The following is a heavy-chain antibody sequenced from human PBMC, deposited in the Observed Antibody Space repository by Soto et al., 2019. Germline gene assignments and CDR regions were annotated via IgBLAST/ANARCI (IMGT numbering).Heavy chain of an antibody. CDR2: IIPVFGTA. J-gene: IGHJ4*02. Sequence: QVQLVQSGAEVKKPGSSVKVSCKASGGTFSRFAINWVRQAPGQGLEWMGGIIPVFGTANHAQKFQGRVTIIADESTSTVYMELSSLRSEDTAMYYCARGWGYDSNDYYYAYWGQGTLVIVSS. V-gene: IGHV1-69*01. CDR1: GGTFSRFA. D-gene: IGHD3-22*01. CDR3: ARGWGYDSNDYYYAY.